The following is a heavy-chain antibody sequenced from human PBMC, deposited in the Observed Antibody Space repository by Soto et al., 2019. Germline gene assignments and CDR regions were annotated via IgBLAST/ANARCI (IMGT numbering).Heavy chain of an antibody. D-gene: IGHD2-15*01. J-gene: IGHJ6*02. V-gene: IGHV3-33*01. CDR1: GFTFSSYG. CDR3: ARDRTPPRNGMDV. Sequence: GGSLRLSCAASGFTFSSYGMHWVRQAPGKGLEWVAVIWYDGSNKYYADSVKGRFTISRDNSKNTLYLQMNSLRAEDTAVYYCARDRTPPRNGMDVWGQGTTVTVSS. CDR2: IWYDGSNK.